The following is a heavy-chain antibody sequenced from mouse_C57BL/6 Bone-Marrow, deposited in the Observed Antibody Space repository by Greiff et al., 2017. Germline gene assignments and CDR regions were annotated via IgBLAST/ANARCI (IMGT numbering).Heavy chain of an antibody. D-gene: IGHD1-1*01. CDR1: GYTFTSYG. CDR3: ARSTTVVAKAY. J-gene: IGHJ3*01. Sequence: LQESGAELARPGASVKLSCKASGYTFTSYGISWVKQRTGQGLEWIGEIYPRSGNTYYNEKFKGKATLTADKSSSTAYMELRSLTSEDSAVYFCARSTTVVAKAYWGQGTLVTVSA. CDR2: IYPRSGNT. V-gene: IGHV1-81*01.